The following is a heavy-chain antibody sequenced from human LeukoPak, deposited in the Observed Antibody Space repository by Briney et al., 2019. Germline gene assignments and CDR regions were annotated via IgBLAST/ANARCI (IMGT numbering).Heavy chain of an antibody. J-gene: IGHJ3*02. CDR1: GFTFSSYW. CDR3: ARGGTAFDI. D-gene: IGHD6-25*01. Sequence: GGSLRLSCAASGFTFSSYWMHWVRQAPGKGLVWVSRINSDGSNTIYADSVKGRFTFSRDNAKNTLYLQMNSLRAEDTAVYYCARGGTAFDIWGQGTMVTVSS. CDR2: INSDGSNT. V-gene: IGHV3-74*01.